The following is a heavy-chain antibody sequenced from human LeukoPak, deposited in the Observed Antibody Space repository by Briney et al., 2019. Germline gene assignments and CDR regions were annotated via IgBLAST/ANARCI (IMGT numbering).Heavy chain of an antibody. CDR3: ARDWSLGY. CDR1: GFTFSSYW. J-gene: IGHJ4*02. D-gene: IGHD6-13*01. V-gene: IGHV3-74*01. Sequence: PGGSLRLSCAASGFTFSSYWMHWVRQAPGKGLVWVARINSDGSSTNYADSDSVKGRFTISRDNAKNTLYLQMNSLRAEDTAVYYCARDWSLGYWGQGTLVTVSS. CDR2: INSDGSST.